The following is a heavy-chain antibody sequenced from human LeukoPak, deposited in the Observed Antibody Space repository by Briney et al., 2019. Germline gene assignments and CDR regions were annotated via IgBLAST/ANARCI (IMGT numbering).Heavy chain of an antibody. Sequence: PSETLSLTCAVYGGSFSGYYWSWIRQPPGKGLEWIGEINHSGSTNYNPSLKSRVTISVDTSKNQFSLKLSSVTAADTAVYYCARRNYDFWSATMGPFDYWGQGTLVTVSS. CDR2: INHSGST. CDR3: ARRNYDFWSATMGPFDY. CDR1: GGSFSGYY. J-gene: IGHJ4*02. V-gene: IGHV4-34*01. D-gene: IGHD3-3*01.